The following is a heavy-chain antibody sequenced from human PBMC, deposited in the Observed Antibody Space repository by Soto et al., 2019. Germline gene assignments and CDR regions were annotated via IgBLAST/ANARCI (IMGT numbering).Heavy chain of an antibody. CDR2: ISYDGSNK. J-gene: IGHJ6*02. D-gene: IGHD3-22*01. CDR1: GFTFSSYG. Sequence: SLRLSCAASGFTFSSYGMHWVRQAPGKGLEWVAVISYDGSNKYYADSVKGRFTISRDNSKNTLYLQMNSLRAEDTAVYYCAKDRDSSGYLYYYYGMDVWGQGTTVTVSS. CDR3: AKDRDSSGYLYYYYGMDV. V-gene: IGHV3-30*18.